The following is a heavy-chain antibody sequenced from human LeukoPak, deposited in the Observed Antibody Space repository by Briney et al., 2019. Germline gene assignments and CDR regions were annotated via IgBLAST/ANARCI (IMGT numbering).Heavy chain of an antibody. D-gene: IGHD3-22*01. Sequence: GGSLRLSCVASEFIFYDYWMTWVRQAPGKGLEWVAKINQHGSEKNYADSVKGRFTISRDNAKNSVYLQMNTLRAEDTGVYYCAKDQHYYDSSGYHSYWGQGTLVTVSS. CDR2: INQHGSEK. CDR3: AKDQHYYDSSGYHSY. V-gene: IGHV3-7*01. J-gene: IGHJ4*02. CDR1: EFIFYDYW.